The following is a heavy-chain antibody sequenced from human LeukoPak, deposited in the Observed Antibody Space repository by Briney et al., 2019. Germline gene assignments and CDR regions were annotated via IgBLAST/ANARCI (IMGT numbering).Heavy chain of an antibody. Sequence: PGGSLRLSCAASGFTFSGYWMHWVRQAPGKGLAWVSVIRSDGSSTTYADSVKGRFTISRDTAKNTLYLQMNSLRAEDTAVYYCARDGRSGNFDKWGQGTLVSVSS. CDR2: IRSDGSST. D-gene: IGHD1-26*01. V-gene: IGHV3-74*01. J-gene: IGHJ4*02. CDR1: GFTFSGYW. CDR3: ARDGRSGNFDK.